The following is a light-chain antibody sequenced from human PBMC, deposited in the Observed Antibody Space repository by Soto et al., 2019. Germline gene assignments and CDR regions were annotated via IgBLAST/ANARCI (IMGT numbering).Light chain of an antibody. CDR3: GVWDSSLSVVL. CDR1: SSNIGNNY. V-gene: IGLV1-51*01. J-gene: IGLJ2*01. Sequence: QSVLTQSPSVSAAPGQKVTISCSGSSSNIGNNYVSWYQQFPGTAPKLLIYDNNERPSGIPDRFSGSRSGTSATLGITGLQTEDEADYYCGVWDSSLSVVLFGGGTKLTVL. CDR2: DNN.